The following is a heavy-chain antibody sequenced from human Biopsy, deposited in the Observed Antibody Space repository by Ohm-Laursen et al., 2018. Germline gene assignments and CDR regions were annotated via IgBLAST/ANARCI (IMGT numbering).Heavy chain of an antibody. CDR1: GGSIISYY. J-gene: IGHJ5*02. CDR2: VYNGGIT. Sequence: SDTLSLTCTVSGGSIISYYWTWLRQTPGKGLEWIGHVYNGGITNYNPFLKSRVTISKDASKNQFSQQLSSVTAADTAVYYCARTPRDSCWSGSYKRGLWFDPWGQGTLVTVSS. CDR3: ARTPRDSCWSGSYKRGLWFDP. V-gene: IGHV4-59*07. D-gene: IGHD3-3*01.